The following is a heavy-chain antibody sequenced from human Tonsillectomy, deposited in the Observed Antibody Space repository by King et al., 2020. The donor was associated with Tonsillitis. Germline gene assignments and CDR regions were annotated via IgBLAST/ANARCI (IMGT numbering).Heavy chain of an antibody. CDR3: ARHQSQDTLPRDALDI. D-gene: IGHD2-15*01. V-gene: IGHV1-18*04. CDR1: SYTFTSYD. CDR2: ISGNNGDT. J-gene: IGHJ3*02. Sequence: QLVQSGGEVKKPGASVKVSCKASSYTFTSYDISWVRQAPGQGLEWMGWISGNNGDTEYAQNLQGRVTMTTDTSTSTGHMELRSLRSDDTAVYYCARHQSQDTLPRDALDIWGQGTMVTVSS.